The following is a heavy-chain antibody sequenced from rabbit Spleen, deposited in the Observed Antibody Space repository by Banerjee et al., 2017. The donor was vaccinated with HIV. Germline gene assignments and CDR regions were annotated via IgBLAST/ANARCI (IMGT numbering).Heavy chain of an antibody. CDR1: GFSFSSIYY. V-gene: IGHV1S40*01. J-gene: IGHJ4*01. CDR2: INAATGKP. D-gene: IGHD1-1*01. CDR3: ARDLVGVIGWNFYL. Sequence: QSLEESGGDLVKPGTSLTLTCTASGFSFSSIYYMCWVRQAPGKGLEWIACINAATGKPVYATWAKGRFTISRTSSTTVTLRMTSLTAADRAAYFCARDLVGVIGWNFYLWGPGTLVTVS.